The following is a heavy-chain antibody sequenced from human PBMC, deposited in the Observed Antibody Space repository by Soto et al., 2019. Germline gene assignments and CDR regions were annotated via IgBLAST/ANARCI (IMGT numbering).Heavy chain of an antibody. J-gene: IGHJ4*02. V-gene: IGHV3-23*01. CDR2: ITSSGAST. CDR3: AKARYTGTAYIDY. D-gene: IGHD3-16*02. Sequence: EVQVLESGGGLVQPGGSLRLSCAASGFTYSDYAMGWVRQAPGKGLEWVSIITSSGASTFYADSVKGRFSISRDNSKSTLYLQMSSLRVEDTAIYYCAKARYTGTAYIDYWGQGPRVIVSS. CDR1: GFTYSDYA.